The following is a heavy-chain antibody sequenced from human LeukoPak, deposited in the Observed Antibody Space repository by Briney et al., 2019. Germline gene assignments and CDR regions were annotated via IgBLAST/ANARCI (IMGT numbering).Heavy chain of an antibody. J-gene: IGHJ4*02. CDR1: GFTFSSYA. CDR3: VKHSGGVYGNSDS. Sequence: PGGSLRLSCVASGFTFSSYAVSWFRQAPGKGLEWVSTVGRSGVGTYYADSVRGRFTISKDSSKNTLQMNSLSAEDTAIYYCVKHSGGVYGNSDSWGQGILVTVSS. CDR2: VGRSGVGT. V-gene: IGHV3-23*01. D-gene: IGHD1-1*01.